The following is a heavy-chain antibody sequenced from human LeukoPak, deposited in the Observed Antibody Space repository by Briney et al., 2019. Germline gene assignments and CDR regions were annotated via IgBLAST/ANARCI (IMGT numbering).Heavy chain of an antibody. CDR3: AGETVRNYFDY. Sequence: PGGSLRLSCAASGFTFSSYEMNWVRQAPGKGLEWVSYISSSGTTIYYADSVKGRFTISRDNAKNSLYLQMNSLRAEDTAVYYCAGETVRNYFDYWGQGTLVTVSS. V-gene: IGHV3-48*03. D-gene: IGHD4-17*01. CDR1: GFTFSSYE. CDR2: ISSSGTTI. J-gene: IGHJ4*02.